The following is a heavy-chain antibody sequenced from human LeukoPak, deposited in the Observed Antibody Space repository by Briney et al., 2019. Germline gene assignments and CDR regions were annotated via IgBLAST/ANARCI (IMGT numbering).Heavy chain of an antibody. Sequence: GGSLRLSCVVSGFTFSSCAMTWVRQAPGKGLEWVSAISGGGGGTTYYAESGKGRFTISVDNSKNTVYLQMHSLRAEDTAIYFCAKGRAGGWNGGDRWGQGTLVTVSS. J-gene: IGHJ5*02. CDR3: AKGRAGGWNGGDR. CDR2: ISGGGGGTT. V-gene: IGHV3-23*01. D-gene: IGHD1-1*01. CDR1: GFTFSSCA.